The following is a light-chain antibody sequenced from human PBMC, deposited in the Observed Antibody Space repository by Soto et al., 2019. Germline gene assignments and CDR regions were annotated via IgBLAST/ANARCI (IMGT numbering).Light chain of an antibody. V-gene: IGLV2-14*01. CDR1: SSDVGGYNS. J-gene: IGLJ1*01. CDR3: SSYTRSSTLV. CDR2: EVS. Sequence: QSVLTQPASVSGSPGQSITISCTGTSSDVGGYNSVSWYQQHPGKAPKLMIYEVSNRPSGVSNRFSGSKSGNTASLTISGLQAEDEADYYCSSYTRSSTLVFGTGTKVTV.